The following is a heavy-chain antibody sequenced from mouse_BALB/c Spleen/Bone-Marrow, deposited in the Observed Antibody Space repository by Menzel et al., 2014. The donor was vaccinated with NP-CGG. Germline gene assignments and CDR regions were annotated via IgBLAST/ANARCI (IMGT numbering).Heavy chain of an antibody. V-gene: IGHV1-9*01. CDR1: GYTFSSFW. J-gene: IGHJ2*01. CDR2: ILPGSDST. D-gene: IGHD2-14*01. CDR3: ARGDRYDVRFDY. Sequence: VQLQQSGAELMKPGASVKISCKATGYTFSSFWIEWVKQRPGHGLEWIGEILPGSDSTNYNEKFKGKATFTADTSSNTAYMQLSSLTSEDSAVYHCARGDRYDVRFDYWGQGTTLTVSS.